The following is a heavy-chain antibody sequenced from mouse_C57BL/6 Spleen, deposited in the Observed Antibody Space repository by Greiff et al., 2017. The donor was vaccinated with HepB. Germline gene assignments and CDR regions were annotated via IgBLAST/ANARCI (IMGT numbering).Heavy chain of an antibody. CDR2: IYPRSGNT. J-gene: IGHJ1*03. V-gene: IGHV1-81*01. Sequence: VQLQQSGAELARPGASVKLSCKASGYTFTSYGISWVKQRTGQGLEWIGEIYPRSGNTYYNEKFKGKATLTADKSSSTAYMELRSLTSEDSAVYFCARYGSSYFHWYFDVWGTGTTVTVSS. D-gene: IGHD1-1*01. CDR3: ARYGSSYFHWYFDV. CDR1: GYTFTSYG.